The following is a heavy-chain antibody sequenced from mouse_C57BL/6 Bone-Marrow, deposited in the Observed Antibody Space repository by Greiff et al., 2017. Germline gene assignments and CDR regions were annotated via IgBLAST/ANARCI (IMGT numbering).Heavy chain of an antibody. CDR2: IYPGSGNT. CDR1: GYTFTDYY. D-gene: IGHD1-1*01. Sequence: VQRVESGAELVRPGASVKLSCKASGYTFTDYYINWVKQRPGQGLEWIARIYPGSGNTYYNEKFKGKATLTAEKSSSTAYMQLSSLTSEDSAVYFCARSGDYYYGSSFAYWGQGTLVTVSA. V-gene: IGHV1-76*01. CDR3: ARSGDYYYGSSFAY. J-gene: IGHJ3*01.